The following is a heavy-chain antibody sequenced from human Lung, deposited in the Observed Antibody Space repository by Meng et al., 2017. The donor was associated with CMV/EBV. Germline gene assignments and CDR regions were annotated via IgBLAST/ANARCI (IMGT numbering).Heavy chain of an antibody. CDR3: TRDGHTGRHGWRYDTGWFDP. V-gene: IGHV1-8*01. Sequence: FIDYDINGVRPASGQGLEWMGWMNPNSGNTGYAQNFQGRLSMTISTSTSTAYMELNSLRSEDTAVYYCTRDGHTGRHGWRYDTGWFDPWGQGTLVTVSS. CDR1: FIDYD. J-gene: IGHJ5*02. D-gene: IGHD2-8*02. CDR2: MNPNSGNT.